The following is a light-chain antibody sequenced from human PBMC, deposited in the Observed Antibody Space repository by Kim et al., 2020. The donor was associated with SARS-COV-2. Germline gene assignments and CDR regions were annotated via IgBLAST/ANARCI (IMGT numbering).Light chain of an antibody. CDR3: QTWPTDMHV. V-gene: IGLV4-69*01. CDR1: SAHSNYD. J-gene: IGLJ3*02. Sequence: ASGRRTCTLSSAHSNYDIVWHKQQPERGPRYLMKVNSNGSHVKGDAIPDRFSGSSSGAERYLTISSLQSEDEGDYYCQTWPTDMHVFGGGTQLTVL. CDR2: VNSNGSH.